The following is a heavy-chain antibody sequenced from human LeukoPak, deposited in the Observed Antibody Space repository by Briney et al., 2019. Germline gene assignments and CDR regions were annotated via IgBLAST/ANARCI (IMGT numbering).Heavy chain of an antibody. CDR2: INWNGGST. V-gene: IGHV3-20*04. J-gene: IGHJ3*02. D-gene: IGHD3-22*01. CDR1: GFTFDDYG. CDR3: ARDINPRDYYDSSVNAFDI. Sequence: GGSLRLSCAASGFTFDDYGMSWVRQAPGKGLEWVSGINWNGGSTGYADSVKGRFTISRDNAKNSLYLQMNGLRAEDTALYYCARDINPRDYYDSSVNAFDIWGQGTMVTVSS.